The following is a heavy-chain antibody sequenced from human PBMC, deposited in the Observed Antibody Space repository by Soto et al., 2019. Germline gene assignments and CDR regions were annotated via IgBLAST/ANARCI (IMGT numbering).Heavy chain of an antibody. CDR3: ARLGGFCSSTSCYGFYGMDV. V-gene: IGHV4-39*01. CDR2: FHYSENT. D-gene: IGHD2-2*01. J-gene: IGHJ6*02. Sequence: QVQLQESGPGLVKPSETLSLTCTVPGGSISSGPYSWGWIRQPPGEGLEWIGTFHYSENTYYNPSLESRVTISVDTSKNQFSLKVTSVTVADTAMYYCARLGGFCSSTSCYGFYGMDVWGQGTTVIVSS. CDR1: GGSISSGPYS.